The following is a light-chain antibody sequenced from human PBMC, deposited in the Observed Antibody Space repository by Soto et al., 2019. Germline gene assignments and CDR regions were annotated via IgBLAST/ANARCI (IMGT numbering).Light chain of an antibody. Sequence: QYVLTQPPSVSGAPGQRVTISCTGSSSNIGAGYDVHWYEQLPGTAPKLLIYDNTNRPSGVPDRFSGSKSGTSASLAITGLQAEDEADYYCQSYDNSLSTSVFGGGTKLTVL. CDR3: QSYDNSLSTSV. V-gene: IGLV1-40*01. CDR1: SSNIGAGYD. J-gene: IGLJ2*01. CDR2: DNT.